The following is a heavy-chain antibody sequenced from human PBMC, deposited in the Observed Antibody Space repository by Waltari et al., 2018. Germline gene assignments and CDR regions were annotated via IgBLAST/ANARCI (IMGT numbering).Heavy chain of an antibody. Sequence: QVQLQESGPGLVKPSETLSLTCTVSGGSISSHYWSWIRQPPGKGLEWIGDIYYSGSTNDNPALKSRVTISGDTSKSQFALKLSSVTAADTAVYYCARSLGFGGPESGDWGQGTLVTVSS. V-gene: IGHV4-59*11. J-gene: IGHJ4*02. CDR2: IYYSGST. D-gene: IGHD3-10*01. CDR1: GGSISSHY. CDR3: ARSLGFGGPESGD.